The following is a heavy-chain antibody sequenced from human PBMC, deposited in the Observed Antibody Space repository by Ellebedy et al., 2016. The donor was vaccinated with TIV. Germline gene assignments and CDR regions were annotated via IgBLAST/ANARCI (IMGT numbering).Heavy chain of an antibody. CDR2: ISYDGSTK. CDR1: GFTFSSYA. J-gene: IGHJ4*02. Sequence: GESLKISXAASGFTFSSYAMHWVRQAPGKGLEWVTVISYDGSTKYYADSVKGRFTISRDNSKNTLYLQMNSLRVEDAAVYYCAREPWGGLGGDYWGQGTLVTVSS. V-gene: IGHV3-30-3*01. D-gene: IGHD3-16*01. CDR3: AREPWGGLGGDY.